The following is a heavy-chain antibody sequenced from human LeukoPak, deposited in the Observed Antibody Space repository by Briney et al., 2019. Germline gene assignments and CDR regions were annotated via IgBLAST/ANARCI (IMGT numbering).Heavy chain of an antibody. CDR3: ARDPGGSYFGGWWFDP. J-gene: IGHJ5*02. D-gene: IGHD1-26*01. CDR2: ISGSGGST. V-gene: IGHV3-23*01. CDR1: GFTFSSYA. Sequence: PGGSLRLSCAASGFTFSSYAMSWVRQAPGKGLEWVSAISGSGGSTYYADSVKGRFTISRDNSKNTLYLQMNSLRAEDTAVYYCARDPGGSYFGGWWFDPWGQGTLVTVSS.